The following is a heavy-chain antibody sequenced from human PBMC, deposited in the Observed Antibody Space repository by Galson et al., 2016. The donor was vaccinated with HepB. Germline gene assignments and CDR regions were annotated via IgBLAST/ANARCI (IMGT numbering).Heavy chain of an antibody. V-gene: IGHV1-69*13. CDR2: IIPIFDTA. CDR3: AREENGDYDTLDY. Sequence: SVKVSCKASGGTFSNYAISWVRQAPGQGLEWVGGIIPIFDTANYAQQFQGRVTLTADESTSTAYMELSSLGSEDTAVYYCAREENGDYDTLDYWGQGTLVTVSS. J-gene: IGHJ4*02. D-gene: IGHD4-17*01. CDR1: GGTFSNYA.